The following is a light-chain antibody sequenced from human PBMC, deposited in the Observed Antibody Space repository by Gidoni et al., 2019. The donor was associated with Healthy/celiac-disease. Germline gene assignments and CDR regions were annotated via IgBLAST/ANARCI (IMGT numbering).Light chain of an antibody. CDR3: QQSYSTPRT. V-gene: IGKV1-39*01. Sequence: IQVTQSPSSLSASVGDRVTITCRASQSISNYLNWYQQKPGKAPKLLIYAASSLQSGVPSRFSGSGSGTDFTLTISSLQPEDFATYYCQQSYSTPRTFGQGTKLEIK. J-gene: IGKJ2*02. CDR1: QSISNY. CDR2: AAS.